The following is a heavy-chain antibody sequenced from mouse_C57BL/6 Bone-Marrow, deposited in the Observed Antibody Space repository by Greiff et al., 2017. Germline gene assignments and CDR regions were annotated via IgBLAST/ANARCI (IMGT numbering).Heavy chain of an antibody. D-gene: IGHD1-1*02. CDR1: GYTFTDYY. CDR3: ASWWPHWYFDV. J-gene: IGHJ1*03. CDR2: INPNNGGT. V-gene: IGHV1-26*01. Sequence: VQLQQSGPELVKPGASVKISCKASGYTFTDYYVNWVKQSHGKSLEWIGDINPNNGGTSYNQKFKGKATLTVAKSSSTAYMELLSLTSEDSAVYYCASWWPHWYFDVWGTGTTVTVSS.